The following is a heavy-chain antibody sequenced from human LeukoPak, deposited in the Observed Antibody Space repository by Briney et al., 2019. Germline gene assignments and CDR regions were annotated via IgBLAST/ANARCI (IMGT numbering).Heavy chain of an antibody. CDR3: ARVTAAGTGPDY. D-gene: IGHD6-13*01. CDR2: ISDSGGS. CDR1: GGSVSSGLSY. J-gene: IGHJ4*02. Sequence: SETLSLTCSVSGGSVSSGLSYWRWIRQPPGEGLEWIAYISDSGGSDYNPSLRGRVTISLDTSKNQFSLRLTSVTAADTAVYYCARVTAAGTGPDYWGQGTLVTVSP. V-gene: IGHV4-61*01.